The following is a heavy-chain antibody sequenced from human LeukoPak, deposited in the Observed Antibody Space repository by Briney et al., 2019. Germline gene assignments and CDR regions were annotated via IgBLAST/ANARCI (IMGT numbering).Heavy chain of an antibody. CDR1: GGSISSYY. CDR3: ARYEAGSSYFDY. D-gene: IGHD1-26*01. J-gene: IGHJ4*02. CDR2: IYYSGST. Sequence: SETLSLTCTVSGGSISSYYWSWIRQPPGKGLEWIGYIYYSGSTNYNPSLRSRVTISVDTSKNQFSLKLSSVTAADTAVYYCARYEAGSSYFDYWGQGTLVTVS. V-gene: IGHV4-59*08.